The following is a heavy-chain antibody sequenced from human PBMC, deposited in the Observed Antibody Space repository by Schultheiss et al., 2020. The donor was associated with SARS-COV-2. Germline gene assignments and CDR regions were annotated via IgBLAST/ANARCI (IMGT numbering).Heavy chain of an antibody. Sequence: SETLSLTCAVSGDSITSGGYYWSWIRQLPGKGLEWIGHIYYSGTTHYNPSLKSRVTISVDTSKNQFSLQLNSVTPEDTAVYYCARAPPSNYYDSSDGNGWFDPWGQGTLVTVSS. V-gene: IGHV4-31*11. J-gene: IGHJ5*02. D-gene: IGHD3-22*01. CDR1: GDSITSGGYY. CDR2: IYYSGTT. CDR3: ARAPPSNYYDSSDGNGWFDP.